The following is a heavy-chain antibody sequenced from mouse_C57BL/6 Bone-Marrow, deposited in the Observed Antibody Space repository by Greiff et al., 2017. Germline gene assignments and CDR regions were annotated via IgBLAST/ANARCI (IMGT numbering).Heavy chain of an antibody. V-gene: IGHV1-26*01. CDR3: AREIYYDYDGYAMDY. J-gene: IGHJ4*01. Sequence: EVQLQQSGPELVKPGASVKISCKASGYTFTDYYMNWVKQSHGKSLEWIGDINPNNGGTSYNQKFKGKATLTVDKSSSTAYMGLRSLTSEDSAVYYCAREIYYDYDGYAMDYWGQGTSVTVSS. CDR1: GYTFTDYY. CDR2: INPNNGGT. D-gene: IGHD2-4*01.